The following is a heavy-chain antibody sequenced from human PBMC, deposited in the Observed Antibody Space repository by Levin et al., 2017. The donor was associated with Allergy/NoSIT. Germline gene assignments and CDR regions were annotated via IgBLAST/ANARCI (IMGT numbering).Heavy chain of an antibody. V-gene: IGHV3-9*01. D-gene: IGHD6-13*01. CDR3: AKESSSWYFGAFDI. Sequence: GGSLRLSCAASGFTFDDYAMHWVRQAPGKGLEWVSGISWNSGSIGYADSVKGRFTISRDNAKNSLYLQMNSLRAEDTALYYCAKESSSWYFGAFDIWGQGTMVTVSS. J-gene: IGHJ3*02. CDR1: GFTFDDYA. CDR2: ISWNSGSI.